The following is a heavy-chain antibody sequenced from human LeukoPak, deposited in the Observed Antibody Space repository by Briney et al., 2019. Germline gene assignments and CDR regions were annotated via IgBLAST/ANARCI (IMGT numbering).Heavy chain of an antibody. Sequence: GASVKVSCKASGYTFTSYAMHWVRQAPGQRLEWMGWINAGNGNTKYSQKFQGRVTITRDTSASTACMELSSLRSEDTAAYYCARSSDRFDAFDIWGQGTMVTVSS. CDR1: GYTFTSYA. CDR2: INAGNGNT. D-gene: IGHD6-6*01. J-gene: IGHJ3*02. CDR3: ARSSDRFDAFDI. V-gene: IGHV1-3*01.